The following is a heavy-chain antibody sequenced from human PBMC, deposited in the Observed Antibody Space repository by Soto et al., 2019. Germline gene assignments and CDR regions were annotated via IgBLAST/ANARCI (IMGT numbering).Heavy chain of an antibody. CDR2: INPSGGST. Sequence: GASVTGSCKASGSTFTSDYMHWVRQAPGQGLEWMGIINPSGGSTSYAQKFQGRVTMTRDTSTSSVYMELSSLRSEDTAVYYCARDGQLRFLERLERLDNWFDPWGQGTLVTVSS. V-gene: IGHV1-46*01. CDR1: GSTFTSDY. D-gene: IGHD3-3*01. J-gene: IGHJ5*02. CDR3: ARDGQLRFLERLERLDNWFDP.